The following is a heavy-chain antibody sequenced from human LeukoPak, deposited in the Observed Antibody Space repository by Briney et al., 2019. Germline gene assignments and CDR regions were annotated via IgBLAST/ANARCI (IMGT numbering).Heavy chain of an antibody. CDR1: GFTFSSYS. J-gene: IGHJ4*02. Sequence: PGGSLRLSCAASGFTFSSYSMNSVRQAPGKGLEWVSSISSSSSYIYYADSVKGRFTISRDNAKNSLYLQMNSLRAEDTAVYYCAGEACTNGVCPLDYWGQGTLVTVSS. D-gene: IGHD2-8*01. CDR2: ISSSSSYI. CDR3: AGEACTNGVCPLDY. V-gene: IGHV3-21*01.